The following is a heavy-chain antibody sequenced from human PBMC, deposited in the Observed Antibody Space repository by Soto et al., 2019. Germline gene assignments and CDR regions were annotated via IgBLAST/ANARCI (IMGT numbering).Heavy chain of an antibody. V-gene: IGHV4-39*01. CDR2: IYYSGST. CDR3: ARSGLYFDFWSRYYNAYYYYRIDV. D-gene: IGHD3-3*01. J-gene: IGHJ6*02. Sequence: SETLSLSCTVSGGSISSSSYYWGWIRQPPGKGLEWIGSIYYSGSTYYNPSLKSRVTISVDTSKNQFSLKLSSVTAADTAVYYCARSGLYFDFWSRYYNAYYYYRIDVWGHGTTVT. CDR1: GGSISSSSYY.